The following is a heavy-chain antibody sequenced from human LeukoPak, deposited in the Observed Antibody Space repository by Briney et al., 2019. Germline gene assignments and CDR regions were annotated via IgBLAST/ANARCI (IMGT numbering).Heavy chain of an antibody. D-gene: IGHD3-9*01. CDR3: AKDGLRYFDWLFNYFDY. CDR1: GFTFSSYG. J-gene: IGHJ4*02. CDR2: ISGSGGST. V-gene: IGHV3-23*01. Sequence: GGSLRLSCAASGFTFSSYGMSWVRQAPGKGLEWVSAISGSGGSTYYADSVKGRFTISRDNSKNTLYLQMNSLRAEDTAVYYYAKDGLRYFDWLFNYFDYWGQGTLVTVSS.